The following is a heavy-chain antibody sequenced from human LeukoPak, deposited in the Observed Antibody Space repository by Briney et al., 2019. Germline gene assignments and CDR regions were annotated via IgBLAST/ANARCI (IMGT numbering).Heavy chain of an antibody. D-gene: IGHD2-15*01. Sequence: GGSLRLSCAASGFTFDDYAMHWVRQAPGKGLEWVSALGVSVSGSGGSTYYADSVKGRFTISRDNSKNTLYLQMNSLRAEDTAVYYCAKDPRPGYCRGDRCYSAWGQGTLVTVSS. J-gene: IGHJ5*02. CDR2: LGVSVSGSGGST. V-gene: IGHV3-23*01. CDR3: AKDPRPGYCRGDRCYSA. CDR1: GFTFDDYA.